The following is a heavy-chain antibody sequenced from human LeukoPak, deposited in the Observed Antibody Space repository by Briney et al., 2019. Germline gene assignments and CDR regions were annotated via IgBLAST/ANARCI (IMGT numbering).Heavy chain of an antibody. CDR1: GFTFSTYG. D-gene: IGHD2-2*01. J-gene: IGHJ4*02. Sequence: GGSLRPSCAASGFTFSTYGMHWVRQAPGKGLECVTIISYDGSNKYYADSVKGRFTISRDNSKNTLYLQMSSLRAEDTAVYYCAKDKGSTNSYFDYWGQGTLVTVSS. CDR3: AKDKGSTNSYFDY. CDR2: ISYDGSNK. V-gene: IGHV3-30*18.